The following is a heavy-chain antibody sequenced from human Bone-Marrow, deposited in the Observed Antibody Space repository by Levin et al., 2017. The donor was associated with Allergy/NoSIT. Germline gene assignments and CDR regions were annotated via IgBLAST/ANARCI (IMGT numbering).Heavy chain of an antibody. CDR1: GFTFTAYH. Sequence: GESLKISCAVSGFTFTAYHLDWVRQAPGKGLEWVGRIRDKTNGYTTEYAASVKGRFTISRDDSKNSLFLQMNSLRNEDTALYYCAILGGWSHGSSPNFDYWGQGALVTVSS. D-gene: IGHD3-16*01. CDR2: IRDKTNGYTT. V-gene: IGHV3-72*01. CDR3: AILGGWSHGSSPNFDY. J-gene: IGHJ4*02.